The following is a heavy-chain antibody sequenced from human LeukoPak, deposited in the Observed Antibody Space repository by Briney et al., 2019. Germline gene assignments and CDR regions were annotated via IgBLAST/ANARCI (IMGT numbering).Heavy chain of an antibody. V-gene: IGHV3-48*03. Sequence: SGGSLRLSCAASGFTFSSYEMSWVRQAPGKGLEWVSYISSSGSTIYYADSVKGRFTISRDNAKNSLYLQMNSLRAEDTAVYYCARVGWLRRAYYYYYYMDVWGKGTTVTISS. CDR1: GFTFSSYE. CDR2: ISSSGSTI. D-gene: IGHD5-12*01. CDR3: ARVGWLRRAYYYYYYMDV. J-gene: IGHJ6*03.